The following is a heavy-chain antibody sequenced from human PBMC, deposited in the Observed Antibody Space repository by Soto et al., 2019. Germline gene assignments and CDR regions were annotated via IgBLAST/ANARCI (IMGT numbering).Heavy chain of an antibody. CDR1: GYSFTSYW. CDR2: IYPGDSDT. D-gene: IGHD2-2*02. Sequence: GESLKISCKGSGYSFTSYWIGWVRQMPGKGLEWMGIIYPGDSDTRYSPSFQGQVTISADKSISTAYLQWSSLKASDTAMYYCARQGCSSTSCYTGYYYYYYGMDVWGQGTTVTSP. V-gene: IGHV5-51*01. CDR3: ARQGCSSTSCYTGYYYYYYGMDV. J-gene: IGHJ6*02.